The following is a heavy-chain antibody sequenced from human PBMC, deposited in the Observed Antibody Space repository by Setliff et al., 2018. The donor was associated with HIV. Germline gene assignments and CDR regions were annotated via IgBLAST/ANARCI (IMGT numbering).Heavy chain of an antibody. CDR3: ARDRGYTIVGAAEGDH. V-gene: IGHV3-74*01. J-gene: IGHJ4*02. D-gene: IGHD1-26*01. CDR2: INADSSST. Sequence: GGSLSLSCAAPGLTFKNYWIHWVRQAPGKGLVWVSRINADSSSTTYADSVKGRFTISRDNAKNTVYLQMNSLRAEDTAVYYCARDRGYTIVGAAEGDHWGQGSLVTVSS. CDR1: GLTFKNYW.